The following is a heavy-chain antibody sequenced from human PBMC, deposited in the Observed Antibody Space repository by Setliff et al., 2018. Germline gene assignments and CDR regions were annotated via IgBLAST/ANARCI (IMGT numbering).Heavy chain of an antibody. D-gene: IGHD3-3*01. Sequence: GSLRLSCAASGFTFSDYAMHWVRQAPGKGLEYVSAITTIGDNTYYADSVKGRFTISRDNSKNTLYLQMGSLRAEDMAVYYCARAKGVVNPIDAFDIWGQGTVVTVSS. CDR1: GFTFSDYA. CDR2: ITTIGDNT. J-gene: IGHJ3*02. CDR3: ARAKGVVNPIDAFDI. V-gene: IGHV3-64*02.